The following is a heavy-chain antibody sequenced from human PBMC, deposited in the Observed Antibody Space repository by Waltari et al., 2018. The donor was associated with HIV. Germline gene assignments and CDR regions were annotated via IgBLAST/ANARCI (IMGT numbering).Heavy chain of an antibody. Sequence: EVQLVESGGGLVKPGGSLRLSCAASGFIFSTYSMNWVRQAPGKGLEWVSSISDSSSDIDYADSLKGRFTISRDNAKNSLYLQMNSLRAEDTAVYYCARGRYYYDSSGYYDNLPFDYWGQGTLVTVST. V-gene: IGHV3-21*01. D-gene: IGHD3-22*01. CDR2: ISDSSSDI. J-gene: IGHJ4*02. CDR3: ARGRYYYDSSGYYDNLPFDY. CDR1: GFIFSTYS.